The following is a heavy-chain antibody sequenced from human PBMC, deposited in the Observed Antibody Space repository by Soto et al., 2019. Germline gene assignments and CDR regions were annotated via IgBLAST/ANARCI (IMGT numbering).Heavy chain of an antibody. Sequence: PSETLSLTCTVSGDSISSGGYYWNWIRQHPGKGLEWIGYIYYSGSTYYNPSLKSRVAMSVDTSKNHFSLNLSSVTAADMAVYYCAREGSYSAYNFAHGIQLWSFDFWGQGALVTVSS. CDR1: GDSISSGGYY. J-gene: IGHJ4*02. D-gene: IGHD5-12*01. V-gene: IGHV4-31*03. CDR2: IYYSGST. CDR3: AREGSYSAYNFAHGIQLWSFDF.